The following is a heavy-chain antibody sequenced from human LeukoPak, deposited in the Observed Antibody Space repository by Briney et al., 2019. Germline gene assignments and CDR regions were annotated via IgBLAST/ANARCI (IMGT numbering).Heavy chain of an antibody. CDR3: ARCKLAGGYGYYFDY. CDR2: IYYSGST. V-gene: IGHV4-59*08. Sequence: PSETLSLTCTVSGGSISSYYWSWIRQPPGKGLEWIGYIYYSGSTNYNPSLKSRVTISVDTSKNQFSLKLSSVTAADTAVYYCARCKLAGGYGYYFDYWGQGTLVTVSS. J-gene: IGHJ4*02. D-gene: IGHD5-18*01. CDR1: GGSISSYY.